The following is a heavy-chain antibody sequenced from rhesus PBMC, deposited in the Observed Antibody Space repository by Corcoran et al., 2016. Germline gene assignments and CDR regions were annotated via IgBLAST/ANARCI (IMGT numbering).Heavy chain of an antibody. V-gene: IGHV3-54*02. CDR3: ARGVQWVQLPLDY. J-gene: IGHJ4*01. Sequence: EVQLVESGGGLVQPGGSLRLSCLASGFTFSSYGMHWVRQAPGKWLEWVAGISYDGRKKYYADSVKDRFTISRDNSKNMLYIQMNNLKVEDTAVYYCARGVQWVQLPLDYWGQGVLVTVSS. CDR1: GFTFSSYG. CDR2: ISYDGRKK. D-gene: IGHD5-24*01.